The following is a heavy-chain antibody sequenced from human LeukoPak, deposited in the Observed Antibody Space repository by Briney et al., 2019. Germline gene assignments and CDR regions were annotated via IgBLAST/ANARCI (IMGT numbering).Heavy chain of an antibody. CDR2: ISGSGDNT. J-gene: IGHJ4*02. CDR3: AKGSYYDSSGSFYFDY. CDR1: GFTFSSYA. Sequence: QPGGSRRLSCAASGFTFSSYAMSWVRQAPGRGLEWVSGISGSGDNTYYADSVKGRFTISRDNSKNTLYVQVNSLGTEDTAAYYCAKGSYYDSSGSFYFDYWGQGTLVTVSS. D-gene: IGHD3-22*01. V-gene: IGHV3-23*01.